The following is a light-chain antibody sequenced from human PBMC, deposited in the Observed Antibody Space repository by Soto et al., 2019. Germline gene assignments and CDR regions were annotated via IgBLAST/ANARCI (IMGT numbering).Light chain of an antibody. Sequence: SYELTQPPSVSVSPGQTASITCSGDKLGGKYAHWYHQNPGQSPVVVIYQDTKRPSGIHERFYGSKSGNTATLTISGHQAMDEADYYCQAWDNGTAVFGGGTKLTVL. CDR3: QAWDNGTAV. CDR1: KLGGKY. J-gene: IGLJ2*01. CDR2: QDT. V-gene: IGLV3-1*01.